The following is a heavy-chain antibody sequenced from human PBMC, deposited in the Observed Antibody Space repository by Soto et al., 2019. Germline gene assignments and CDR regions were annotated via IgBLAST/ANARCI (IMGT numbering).Heavy chain of an antibody. Sequence: GGSLKLSCSTSWFTFSSYAKSLGPQAPGKGLEWVSSISGSGGSTYYADSVKGRFTISRDNSKNTLYLQMNSLRAEDTAVYYCAKAGLLNWFDPWGQGTLVTVSS. CDR1: WFTFSSYA. CDR2: ISGSGGST. CDR3: AKAGLLNWFDP. J-gene: IGHJ5*02. D-gene: IGHD3-10*01. V-gene: IGHV3-23*01.